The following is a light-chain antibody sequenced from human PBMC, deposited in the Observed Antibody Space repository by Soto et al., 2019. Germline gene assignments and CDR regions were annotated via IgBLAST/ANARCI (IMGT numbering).Light chain of an antibody. Sequence: DIQMTQSPSFLSASAGDRVTIFCRASQSISNFLHWYRQKPGKAPKLLIYAAFKLESGVPSRFGRSGSGTDFTLTISSVQPQDFATYYCQQSYRNPRTFGLGTRVEI. J-gene: IGKJ1*01. CDR2: AAF. CDR1: QSISNF. V-gene: IGKV1-39*01. CDR3: QQSYRNPRT.